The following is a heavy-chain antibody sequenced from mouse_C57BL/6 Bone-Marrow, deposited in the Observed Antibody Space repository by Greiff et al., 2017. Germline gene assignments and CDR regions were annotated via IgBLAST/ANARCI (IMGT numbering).Heavy chain of an antibody. Sequence: QVQLQQPGAELVKPGASVKLSCKASGYTFTSYWMHWVKQRPGQGLEWIGMIHPNSGSTNYNEKFKSKATLTVDKSSSTAYMQLSSLTSEDSAVYYCAGLGWLPLSAMDYWGQGTSVTVSS. CDR3: AGLGWLPLSAMDY. D-gene: IGHD2-3*01. V-gene: IGHV1-64*01. J-gene: IGHJ4*01. CDR1: GYTFTSYW. CDR2: IHPNSGST.